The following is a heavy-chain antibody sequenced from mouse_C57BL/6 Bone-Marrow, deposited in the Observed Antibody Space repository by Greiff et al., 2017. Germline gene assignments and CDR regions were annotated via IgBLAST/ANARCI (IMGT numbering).Heavy chain of an antibody. CDR3: ARDTHYYGRSDYAMDY. D-gene: IGHD1-1*01. Sequence: EVKLMESEGGLVQPGSSMKLSCTASGFTFSDYYMAWVRQVPEKGLEWVAIIHSDGSSTYYLDSLKSRFIISRDNAKNILYLQMSSLKSEDTDTYYCARDTHYYGRSDYAMDYWGQGTSVTVSA. J-gene: IGHJ4*01. V-gene: IGHV5-16*01. CDR1: GFTFSDYY. CDR2: IHSDGSST.